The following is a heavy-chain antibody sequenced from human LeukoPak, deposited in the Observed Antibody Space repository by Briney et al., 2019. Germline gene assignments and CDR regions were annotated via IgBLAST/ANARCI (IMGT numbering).Heavy chain of an antibody. V-gene: IGHV3-21*01. CDR1: GFTFSSYS. CDR3: ARVQPPPTVVTPRYYYYGMDV. D-gene: IGHD4-23*01. Sequence: PGGSLRLSCAASGFTFSSYSMNWVRQAPGKGLEWVSSISSSSGYIYYADSVKGRFTISRDNAKNSLYLQMNSLRDEDTAVYYCARVQPPPTVVTPRYYYYGMDVWGQGTTVTVSS. CDR2: ISSSSGYI. J-gene: IGHJ6*02.